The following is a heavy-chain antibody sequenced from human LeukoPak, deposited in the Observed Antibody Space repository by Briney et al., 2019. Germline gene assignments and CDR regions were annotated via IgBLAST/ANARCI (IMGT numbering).Heavy chain of an antibody. CDR3: ARDADGPGSLIDY. D-gene: IGHD2-8*01. Sequence: PGGSLRLSCAASGFTFSSYWMQWVRQAPGKGLVWVSRINNDESGTTYADSVKGRFTISRDNAKNTLFLQMSSLRAEDTAVYYCARDADGPGSLIDYWGQGALVTVSS. CDR1: GFTFSSYW. V-gene: IGHV3-74*01. J-gene: IGHJ4*02. CDR2: INNDESGT.